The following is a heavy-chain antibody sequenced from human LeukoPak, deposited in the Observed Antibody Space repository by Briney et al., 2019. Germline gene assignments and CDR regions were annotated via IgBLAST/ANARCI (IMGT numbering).Heavy chain of an antibody. V-gene: IGHV3-53*01. CDR1: GFTVSSKY. J-gene: IGHJ4*02. Sequence: PGGSLRLSCAASGFTVSSKYMSWVRQAPGKGLEWVSVIYSGGSTYYADSVKGRFTISRDNSKNTLYLQMNSLRAEDTAVYYCARDSRGTDFDYWGQGTLVTVSS. CDR2: IYSGGST. D-gene: IGHD2-15*01. CDR3: ARDSRGTDFDY.